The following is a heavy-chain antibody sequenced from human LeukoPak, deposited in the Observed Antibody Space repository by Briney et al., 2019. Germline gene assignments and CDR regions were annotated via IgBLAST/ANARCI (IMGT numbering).Heavy chain of an antibody. D-gene: IGHD2-8*01. CDR3: AKGDRPREIPPLIRKKNAFDI. Sequence: SETLSLTCAVYGGSFSGYYWSWIRQPPGKGLEWIGEINHSGSTNYNPSLKSRLTISVDTSKNQFSLKLSSVTAADTAVYYCAKGDRPREIPPLIRKKNAFDIWGQGTMVTVSS. V-gene: IGHV4-34*01. J-gene: IGHJ3*02. CDR2: INHSGST. CDR1: GGSFSGYY.